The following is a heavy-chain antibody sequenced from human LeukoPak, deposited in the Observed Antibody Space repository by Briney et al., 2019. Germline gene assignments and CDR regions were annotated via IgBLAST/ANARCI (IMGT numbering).Heavy chain of an antibody. J-gene: IGHJ5*02. D-gene: IGHD2-2*01. Sequence: SVKVSCKACGGTFSSYAISWVRQAPGQGLEWMGRIIPILGIANYAQKFQGRVTITADKSTSTAYMELSSLRSEDTAVYYCARDLDGYCSSTSCYLSWFDPWGQGTLVTVSS. CDR2: IIPILGIA. V-gene: IGHV1-69*04. CDR3: ARDLDGYCSSTSCYLSWFDP. CDR1: GGTFSSYA.